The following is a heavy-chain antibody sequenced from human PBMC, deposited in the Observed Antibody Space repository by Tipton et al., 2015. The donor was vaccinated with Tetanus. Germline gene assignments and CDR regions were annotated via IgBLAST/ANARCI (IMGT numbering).Heavy chain of an antibody. CDR1: GGSISTYY. D-gene: IGHD1-14*01. CDR3: VRPINHGFDM. CDR2: VHYTGKD. Sequence: TLSLTCIVSGGSISTYYWSWIRQRPGRGLEWVGYVHYTGKDNYNPSLRSRVTLSVDTSKNQFSLQMSSVTAADTAVYYCVRPINHGFDMWGQGTMVIVS. V-gene: IGHV4-59*08. J-gene: IGHJ3*02.